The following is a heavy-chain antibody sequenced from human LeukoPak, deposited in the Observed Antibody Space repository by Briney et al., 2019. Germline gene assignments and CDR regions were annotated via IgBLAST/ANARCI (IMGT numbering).Heavy chain of an antibody. D-gene: IGHD3-10*01. J-gene: IGHJ4*02. Sequence: GSWVKVSCKASGGTFSSYAISWVRQAPGQGLEWMGGLIPIFGTANYAQKFQGRVTITADKSTSTAYMELSSLRSEDTAVYYCARDYSGDYYGSVSYYYFDYWGQGTLVTVSS. CDR3: ARDYSGDYYGSVSYYYFDY. CDR1: GGTFSSYA. CDR2: LIPIFGTA. V-gene: IGHV1-69*06.